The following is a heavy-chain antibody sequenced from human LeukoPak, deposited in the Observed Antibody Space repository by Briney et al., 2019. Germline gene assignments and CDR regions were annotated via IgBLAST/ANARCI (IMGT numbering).Heavy chain of an antibody. D-gene: IGHD1-26*01. Sequence: SVKVSCKASGYTFTSYDINWVRQAPGQGLEWMGGIIPIFGTANYAQKFQGRVTITADESTSTAYMELSSLRSEDTAVYYCARASGTEGGYYYYYYMDVWGKGTTVTVSS. CDR2: IIPIFGTA. V-gene: IGHV1-69*13. J-gene: IGHJ6*03. CDR3: ARASGTEGGYYYYYYMDV. CDR1: GYTFTSYD.